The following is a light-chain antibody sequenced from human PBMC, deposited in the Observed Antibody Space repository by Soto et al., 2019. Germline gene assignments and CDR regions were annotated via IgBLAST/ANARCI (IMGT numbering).Light chain of an antibody. J-gene: IGLJ1*01. CDR1: SSNIGAGYD. CDR3: GTWDSSLTTFV. Sequence: QSVLTQPPSVSGAPGQRVTISCTGSSSNIGAGYDVHWYQQLPGAAPKLLIYGNSNRPSGVPDRFSGSKSGTSATLGITGLQTGHEADYYCGTWDSSLTTFVFGTGTKVTVL. V-gene: IGLV1-40*01. CDR2: GNS.